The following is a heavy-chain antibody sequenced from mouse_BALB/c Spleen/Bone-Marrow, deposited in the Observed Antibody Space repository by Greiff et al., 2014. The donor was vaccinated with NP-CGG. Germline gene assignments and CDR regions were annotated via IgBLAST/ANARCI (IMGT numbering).Heavy chain of an antibody. D-gene: IGHD1-2*01. CDR3: ARDVGRLLFDY. V-gene: IGHV7-3*02. CDR1: GFTFTDFY. CDR2: IRNKANGYTT. Sequence: VQLKESGGGLVQPGGSLRLSCEASGFTFTDFYMNWVRQPPGKALEWLGFIRNKANGYTTEYSASVKGRFTISRDNSQSILYLQMSTLRAEDSATYYCARDVGRLLFDYWGQGTTLTVSS. J-gene: IGHJ2*01.